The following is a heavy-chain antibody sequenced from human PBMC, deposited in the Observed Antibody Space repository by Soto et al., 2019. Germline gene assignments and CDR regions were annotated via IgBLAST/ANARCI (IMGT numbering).Heavy chain of an antibody. CDR2: ISYSGGST. J-gene: IGHJ6*02. CDR1: GFIFSNYA. Sequence: EVQVLESGGGLVQPGGSLRLSCAASGFIFSNYAFNWVRQAPGKGLEWVSGISYSGGSTNYADSVKGRFTFSRDNSKNTLYLQMDSLRAEDTAVYYCAKSPGSDYYYAMDVWGQGTTVTVSS. V-gene: IGHV3-23*01. CDR3: AKSPGSDYYYAMDV.